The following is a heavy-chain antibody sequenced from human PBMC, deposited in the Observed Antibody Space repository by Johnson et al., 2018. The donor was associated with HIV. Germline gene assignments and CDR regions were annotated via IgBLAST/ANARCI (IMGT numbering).Heavy chain of an antibody. V-gene: IGHV3-30*02. CDR3: AKKQAEAGTGGGAFDI. CDR2: IRYDGSNK. D-gene: IGHD6-13*01. J-gene: IGHJ3*02. CDR1: GFTFSSSG. Sequence: QVQLVESGGGVVQPGGSLRLSCAASGFTFSSSGMHWVRQAPGKGLEWVAFIRYDGSNKYYADSVKGRFTISRDNSKNTLYLQMNSLRTEDTAVNYGAKKQAEAGTGGGAFDIWGQGTMVTVSS.